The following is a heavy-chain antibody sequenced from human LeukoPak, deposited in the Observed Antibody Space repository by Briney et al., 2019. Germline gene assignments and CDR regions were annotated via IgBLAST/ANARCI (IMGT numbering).Heavy chain of an antibody. V-gene: IGHV1-2*02. J-gene: IGHJ3*02. Sequence: ASVKVSCKASGYTFTGYYMHWVRQAPGQGLEWMGWINPNSGGTNYAQKFQGRVTMTRDTSISTAYMELSRLRSDDTAVYYCARDYDILTGYQGRAFDIWGQGTMVTVSS. D-gene: IGHD3-9*01. CDR2: INPNSGGT. CDR3: ARDYDILTGYQGRAFDI. CDR1: GYTFTGYY.